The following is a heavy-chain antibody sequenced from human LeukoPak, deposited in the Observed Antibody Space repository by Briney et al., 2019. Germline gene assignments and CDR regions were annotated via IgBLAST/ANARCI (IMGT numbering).Heavy chain of an antibody. V-gene: IGHV4-34*01. CDR2: INHSGSA. D-gene: IGHD3-3*01. CDR1: GGSLSGYY. CDR3: ARDGTTYYDFWSGPQTVTRAYGMDV. Sequence: SETLSLTCTVSGGSLSGYYCTWIRQPPGKGLEWIGEINHSGSANYNPSLKSRVTISLDTSKNQFSLKLSSVTAADTAVYYGARDGTTYYDFWSGPQTVTRAYGMDVWGQGTTVTVSS. J-gene: IGHJ6*02.